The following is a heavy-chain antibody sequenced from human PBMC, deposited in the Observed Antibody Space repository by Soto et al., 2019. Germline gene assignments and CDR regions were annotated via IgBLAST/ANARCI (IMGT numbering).Heavy chain of an antibody. J-gene: IGHJ6*02. V-gene: IGHV1-69*01. Sequence: QVQLVQSGAEVKKPGSSVKVSCKASGGTFSSYAISWVRQAPGQGLEWMGGIIPIFGTANYAQKFQGRVTITADESTSTAYMELSSLRSEDTAVYYCARDPKGIAARRVGYYYYCMDVWGQGTTVTVCS. D-gene: IGHD6-6*01. CDR2: IIPIFGTA. CDR3: ARDPKGIAARRVGYYYYCMDV. CDR1: GGTFSSYA.